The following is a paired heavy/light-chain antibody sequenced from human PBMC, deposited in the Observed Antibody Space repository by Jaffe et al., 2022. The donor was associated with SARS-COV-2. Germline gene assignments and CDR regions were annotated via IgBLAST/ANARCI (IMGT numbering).Light chain of an antibody. CDR3: HQYYDTPT. CDR1: RSLFYSSYNRNY. J-gene: IGKJ1*01. CDR2: WAS. Sequence: DIVMTQTPDSLAVSLGEKATINCKSSRSLFYSSYNRNYLAWYQQKVGQPPKLLIYWASTRESGVPDRFSGSGSGTDFTLTISSLQAEDVALYFCHQYYDTPTFGQGTKVEIK. V-gene: IGKV4-1*01.
Heavy chain of an antibody. J-gene: IGHJ6*02. D-gene: IGHD2-8*01. CDR1: GFTFSNYA. Sequence: EVQLLESGGALVQPGGSLRLSCEASGFTFSNYAMNWVRQRPGKGPECVAVISAGGGGFSTYYADSVEGRFIVSRDNSNNRIYLQMDSLRVEDTAVYYCVKGGEYCSDGTCYYGLDVWGQGTTVTVSS. V-gene: IGHV3-23*01. CDR3: VKGGEYCSDGTCYYGLDV. CDR2: ISAGGGGFST.